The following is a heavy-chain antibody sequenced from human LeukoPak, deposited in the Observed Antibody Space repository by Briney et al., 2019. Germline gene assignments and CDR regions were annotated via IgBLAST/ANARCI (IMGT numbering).Heavy chain of an antibody. CDR3: ARVKARAFDI. CDR2: IYYSGST. D-gene: IGHD6-6*01. CDR1: GGSISSGGYS. V-gene: IGHV4-31*11. Sequence: PSETLSLTCAVSGGSISSGGYSWSWIRQHPGKGLEWIGYIYYSGSTYYNPPLKSRVTISVDTSKNQFSLKLSSVTAADTAVYYCARVKARAFDIWGQGTMVTVSS. J-gene: IGHJ3*02.